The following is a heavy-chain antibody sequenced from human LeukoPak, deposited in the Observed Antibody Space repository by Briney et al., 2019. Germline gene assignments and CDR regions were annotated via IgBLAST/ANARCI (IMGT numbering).Heavy chain of an antibody. CDR2: ISSSSSYI. CDR3: ARVWADYGDYYYYYMDV. V-gene: IGHV3-21*01. D-gene: IGHD4-17*01. CDR1: GFTFSSYS. J-gene: IGHJ6*03. Sequence: GGSLRLSCAASGFTFSSYSMSWVRQAPGKGLEWVSSISSSSSYIYYADSVKGRFTISRDNAKNSLYLQMSSLRAEDTAVYYCARVWADYGDYYYYYMDVWGKGTTVTVSS.